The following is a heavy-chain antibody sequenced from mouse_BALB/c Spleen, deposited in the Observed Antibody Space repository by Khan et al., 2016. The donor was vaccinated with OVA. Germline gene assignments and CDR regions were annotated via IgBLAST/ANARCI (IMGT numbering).Heavy chain of an antibody. CDR3: ARPPYFSDVMVY. J-gene: IGHJ4*01. D-gene: IGHD2-10*01. CDR2: INTYTGEP. Sequence: QIQLVQSGPELKKPGETVKISCKASGYTFTNYGMNWVKQAPGKGLKWMGWINTYTGEPTYADDFKGRFAFSLETSASTAFLQINNLKNEDSATYFCARPPYFSDVMVYWGQGTSVTVSS. CDR1: GYTFTNYG. V-gene: IGHV9-3-1*01.